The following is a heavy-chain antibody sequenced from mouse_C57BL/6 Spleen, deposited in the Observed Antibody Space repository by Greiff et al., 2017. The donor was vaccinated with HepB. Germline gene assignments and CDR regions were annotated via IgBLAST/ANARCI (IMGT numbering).Heavy chain of an antibody. V-gene: IGHV2-2*01. CDR3: ARKNGYDAFAY. D-gene: IGHD2-2*01. CDR1: GFSLTSYG. Sequence: QVQLMESGPGLVQPSQSLSITCTVSGFSLTSYGVHWVRQSPGKGLEWLGVIWSGGSTDYNAAFISRLSISKDNSKSQVFFKMNSLQADDTAIYYCARKNGYDAFAYWGQGTLVTVSA. CDR2: IWSGGST. J-gene: IGHJ3*01.